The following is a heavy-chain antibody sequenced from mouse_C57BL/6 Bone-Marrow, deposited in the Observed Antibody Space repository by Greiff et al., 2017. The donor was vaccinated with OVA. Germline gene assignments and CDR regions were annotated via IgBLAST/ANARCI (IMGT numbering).Heavy chain of an antibody. CDR1: GFSLTSYA. D-gene: IGHD3-3*01. CDR3: ARNPWNGTGGYYFDY. J-gene: IGHJ2*01. Sequence: QVQLKESGPGLVAPSQSLSITCTVSGFSLTSYAISWVRQPPGKGLEWLGVIWTGGGTNYNSALKSRLSISKDNTKSQVFLKMNSQQTDDTASYYCARNPWNGTGGYYFDYWGQGTTLTVSS. CDR2: IWTGGGT. V-gene: IGHV2-9-1*01.